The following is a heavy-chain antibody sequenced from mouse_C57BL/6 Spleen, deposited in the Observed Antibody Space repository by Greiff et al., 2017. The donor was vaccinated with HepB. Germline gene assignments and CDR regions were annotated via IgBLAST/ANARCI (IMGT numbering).Heavy chain of an antibody. D-gene: IGHD1-1*01. CDR1: GYTFTSYW. J-gene: IGHJ1*03. CDR2: IDPSDSYT. Sequence: VQLQQPGAELVKPGASVKLSCKASGYTFTSYWMQWVKQRPGQGLEWIGEIDPSDSYTNYNQKFKGKATLTVDTSSSTAYMQLSSLTSEDSAVYYCARGITTVVATRWYFDVWGTGTTVTVSS. CDR3: ARGITTVVATRWYFDV. V-gene: IGHV1-50*01.